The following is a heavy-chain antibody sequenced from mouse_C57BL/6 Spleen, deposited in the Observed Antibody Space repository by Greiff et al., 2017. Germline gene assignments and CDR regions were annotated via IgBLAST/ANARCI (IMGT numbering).Heavy chain of an antibody. CDR1: GFTFSSYA. V-gene: IGHV5-4*03. D-gene: IGHD1-1*01. J-gene: IGHJ1*03. Sequence: EVMLVESGGGLVKPGGSLKLSCAASGFTFSSYAMSWVRQTPEKRLEWVATISDGGSYTYYPDNVKGRFTISRDTAKNNLYLQMSHLKSEDTAMYYCARVGYYGSYWYFDVWGTGTTVTVSS. CDR2: ISDGGSYT. CDR3: ARVGYYGSYWYFDV.